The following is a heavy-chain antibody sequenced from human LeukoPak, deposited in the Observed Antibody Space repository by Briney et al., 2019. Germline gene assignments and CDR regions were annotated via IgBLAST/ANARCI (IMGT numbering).Heavy chain of an antibody. D-gene: IGHD6-19*01. CDR3: AKPISSGWGGFDY. Sequence: GGSLRLSCAASGFTFSSYAMSRVRQAPGKGLEWVSAISGSGGSTYYADSVKGRFTISRDNSKNTLYLQMNSLRAEDTAVYYCAKPISSGWGGFDYWGQGTLVTVSS. J-gene: IGHJ4*02. V-gene: IGHV3-23*01. CDR1: GFTFSSYA. CDR2: ISGSGGST.